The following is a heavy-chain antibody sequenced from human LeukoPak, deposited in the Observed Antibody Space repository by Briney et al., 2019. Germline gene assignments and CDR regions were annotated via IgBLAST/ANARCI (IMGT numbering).Heavy chain of an antibody. CDR3: TGEPEQQLVRAWFDP. V-gene: IGHV6-1*01. D-gene: IGHD6-13*01. Sequence: SQTLSLTCVISGDSVSSNSAAWNWIRQSPSRGLEWLGRTYYRSKWFNDYAVSVKSRITIKPDTSKNQFSLQLNSVPPEDTAVYYCTGEPEQQLVRAWFDPWGQGTLVTVSS. CDR1: GDSVSSNSAA. CDR2: TYYRSKWFN. J-gene: IGHJ5*02.